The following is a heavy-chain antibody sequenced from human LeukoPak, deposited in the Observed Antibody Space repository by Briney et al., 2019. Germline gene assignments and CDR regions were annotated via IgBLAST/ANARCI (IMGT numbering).Heavy chain of an antibody. CDR3: ARDSDTAMVYDQNRPLDY. D-gene: IGHD5-18*01. V-gene: IGHV3-33*01. J-gene: IGHJ4*02. CDR2: IWYDGSNK. Sequence: GRSLRLSCAASGFTFSSYGMHWVRQAPGKGLEWVAVIWYDGSNKYYADSVKGRFTISRDNSKNTLYLQMNSLRAEDTAVYYCARDSDTAMVYDQNRPLDYWGQGTLVTVSS. CDR1: GFTFSSYG.